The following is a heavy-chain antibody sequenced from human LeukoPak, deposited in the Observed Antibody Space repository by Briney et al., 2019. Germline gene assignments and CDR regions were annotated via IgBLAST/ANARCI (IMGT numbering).Heavy chain of an antibody. Sequence: SETLSLTCAVYGGSFSGYYWSWIRQPPGKGLEWIGEINHSGSTNYNPSLKSRVTISVDTSKNQFSLKLSSVTAADTAVYYCARGPPIVVVPGAMLGYYYYGMDVWGQGTTVTVSS. CDR3: ARGPPIVVVPGAMLGYYYYGMDV. D-gene: IGHD2-2*01. J-gene: IGHJ6*02. CDR1: GGSFSGYY. CDR2: INHSGST. V-gene: IGHV4-34*01.